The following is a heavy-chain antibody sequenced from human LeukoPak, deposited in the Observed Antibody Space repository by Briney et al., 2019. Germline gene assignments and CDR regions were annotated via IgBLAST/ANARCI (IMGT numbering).Heavy chain of an antibody. Sequence: SETSSLTCTVYGGSISNYYWNWVRQPPGKGLEWIGYIYYTGSTNYNPSLKSRVTMSVDTSKNQFSLNLKSVTPEDTAVYYCARNLIPEQLVLNFWGQGTLVTVSS. J-gene: IGHJ4*02. CDR3: ARNLIPEQLVLNF. D-gene: IGHD6-13*01. CDR2: IYYTGST. V-gene: IGHV4-59*01. CDR1: GGSISNYY.